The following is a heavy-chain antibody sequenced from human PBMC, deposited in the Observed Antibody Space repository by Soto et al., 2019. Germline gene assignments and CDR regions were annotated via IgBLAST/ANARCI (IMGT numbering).Heavy chain of an antibody. J-gene: IGHJ4*02. CDR2: IYYSGST. D-gene: IGHD3-22*01. V-gene: IGHV4-31*03. CDR1: GGSISSGGYY. CDR3: ARPHYDSNTFYSFFDY. Sequence: PSETLSLTCTVSGGSISSGGYYWSWIRQHPGKGLEWIGYIYYSGSTSFNPSLKSRVTISVDTSNNQFSLKLRSVTAADTAVYYCARPHYDSNTFYSFFDYWGQGTLVTVSS.